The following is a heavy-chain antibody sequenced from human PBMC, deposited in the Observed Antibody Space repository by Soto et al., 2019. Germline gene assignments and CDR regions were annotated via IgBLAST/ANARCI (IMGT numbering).Heavy chain of an antibody. CDR2: INPSGGST. J-gene: IGHJ4*02. CDR3: AREAVAGTFDY. V-gene: IGHV1-46*01. D-gene: IGHD6-19*01. CDR1: GYTVTSYY. Sequence: QVQLVQSGAEVKKPGASVKVSCKASGYTVTSYYMHWVRQAPGQGLEWMGIINPSGGSTSYAQKFQGRVTMTRDTSTSTVYMELSSLRSEDTAVYYCAREAVAGTFDYLGQGTLVTVSS.